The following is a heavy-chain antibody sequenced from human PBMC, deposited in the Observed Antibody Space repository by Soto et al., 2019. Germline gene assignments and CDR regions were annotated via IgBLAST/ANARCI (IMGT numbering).Heavy chain of an antibody. CDR1: GFTFSSYG. CDR2: IWYDGSNK. V-gene: IGHV3-33*01. J-gene: IGHJ4*02. CDR3: ACCSSVRGGLIAYFEY. D-gene: IGHD2-2*01. Sequence: GGSLRLSCAASGFTFSSYGMHWVRQAPGKGLEWVAVIWYDGSNKYYADSVKGRFTISRDNSENTLYLQMNSLRAEDTAVYYCACCSSVRGGLIAYFEYWGQGTLVTVSS.